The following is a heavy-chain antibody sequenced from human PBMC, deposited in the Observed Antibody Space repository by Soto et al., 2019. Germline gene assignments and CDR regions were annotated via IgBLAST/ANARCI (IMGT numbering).Heavy chain of an antibody. D-gene: IGHD5-12*01. J-gene: IGHJ4*02. CDR3: ARDQYMANKCDY. CDR1: GFTFSSYG. Sequence: QVQLVESGGGVVQPGRSLRLSCAASGFTFSSYGMHWVRQAPGKGLEWVAVIWYDGSNKYYADSVKGRFTISRDNSKNTMYLQMNGLRAEDTAVYYCARDQYMANKCDYWGQGTLVTVSS. CDR2: IWYDGSNK. V-gene: IGHV3-33*01.